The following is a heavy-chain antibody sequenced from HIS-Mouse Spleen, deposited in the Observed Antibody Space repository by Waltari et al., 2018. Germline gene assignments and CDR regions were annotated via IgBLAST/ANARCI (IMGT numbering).Heavy chain of an antibody. J-gene: IGHJ4*02. CDR1: GGPISSYY. Sequence: QVQLQESGPGLVKPSETLSLTCTVSGGPISSYYWIWIRQPPGKGLEWIGYIYYSGITNYNPSLKSRVTISVDTSKNQFSLKLSSVTAADTAVYYCARHGYYGSGSYFDYWGQGTLVTVSS. V-gene: IGHV4-59*08. D-gene: IGHD3-10*01. CDR3: ARHGYYGSGSYFDY. CDR2: IYYSGIT.